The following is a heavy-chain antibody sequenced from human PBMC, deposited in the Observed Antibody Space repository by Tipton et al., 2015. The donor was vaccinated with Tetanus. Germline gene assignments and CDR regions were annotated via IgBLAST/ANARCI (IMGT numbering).Heavy chain of an antibody. D-gene: IGHD3-10*01. CDR2: IYNSGNT. CDR1: GAPISSYY. V-gene: IGHV4-59*01. J-gene: IGHJ5*02. CDR3: AGGLVRWYEP. Sequence: GLVKPSETLSLSCTVSGAPISSYYWSWIRQPPGNGLEWIGYIYNSGNTNYNPSLKSRVTISVDTSKNQFSLKLNSVTAADTAVYSCAGGLVRWYEPWGRGTLVSVSS.